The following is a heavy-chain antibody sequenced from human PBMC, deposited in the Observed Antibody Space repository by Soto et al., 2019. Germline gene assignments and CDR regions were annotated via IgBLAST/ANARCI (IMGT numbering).Heavy chain of an antibody. D-gene: IGHD1-26*01. J-gene: IGHJ5*02. CDR2: ISSSSSTI. CDR1: GFTFSSYS. V-gene: IGHV3-48*01. CDR3: AREAQIVGATNWFDP. Sequence: GGSLRLSCAASGFTFSSYSMNWVRQAPGKGLEWVSYISSSSSTIYYADSVKGRFTISRDNAKNSLYLQMNSLRAEDTSVYYCAREAQIVGATNWFDPWGQGTLVTVSS.